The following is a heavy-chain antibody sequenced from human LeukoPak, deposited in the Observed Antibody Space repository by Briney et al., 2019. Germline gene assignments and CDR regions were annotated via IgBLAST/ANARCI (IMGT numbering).Heavy chain of an antibody. Sequence: GGSLRLSCAASGFTFSSYGMNWVRQAPGKGLEWVAFIRYDGSNNYYADSVNGRFNISRDNSKNTLNLQKTGLRSYERAFYYCANERRALDNWGQGTLVTVSS. CDR3: ANERRALDN. CDR1: GFTFSSYG. J-gene: IGHJ4*02. D-gene: IGHD6-25*01. V-gene: IGHV3-30*02. CDR2: IRYDGSNN.